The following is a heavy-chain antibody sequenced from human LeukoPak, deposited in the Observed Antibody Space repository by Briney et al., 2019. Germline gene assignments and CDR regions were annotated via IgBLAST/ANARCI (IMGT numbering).Heavy chain of an antibody. V-gene: IGHV3-73*01. CDR2: IRTKPNNYAT. J-gene: IGHJ5*02. CDR1: GFTFSGAA. Sequence: GGSLKLSCVASGFTFSGAAMHWVRQASGKGLEWVGRIRTKPNNYATTYAASVAGRFTISRDDSKNMTYLQMNSLRADDTAKYYGISPNGAGNWFDPWGQGTLVTVSS. CDR3: ISPNGAGNWFDP. D-gene: IGHD2-8*01.